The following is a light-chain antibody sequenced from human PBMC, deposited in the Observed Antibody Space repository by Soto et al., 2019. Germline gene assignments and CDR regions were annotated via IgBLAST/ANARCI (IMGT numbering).Light chain of an antibody. J-gene: IGKJ5*01. CDR1: QSVSSSY. Sequence: EIVLTQSPGTLSLSPGERATLSCRASQSVSSSYLAWYQQKPGQAPWLLIYGASRRASGVPDRFSGSGSGTDFTLTISGLEPEYFAVYYCQQYDSSPFTFGQGTRLEIK. CDR3: QQYDSSPFT. V-gene: IGKV3-20*01. CDR2: GAS.